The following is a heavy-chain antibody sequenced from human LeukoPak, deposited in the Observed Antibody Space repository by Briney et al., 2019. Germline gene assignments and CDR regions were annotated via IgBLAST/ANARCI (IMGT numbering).Heavy chain of an antibody. J-gene: IGHJ3*02. CDR2: ISGGST. CDR3: AKSLLTTATGMGRAFDI. Sequence: GGSLRLSCAASGFTVSSNEMSWVRQAPGKGLEWVSSISGGSTYYADSRKGRFTISRDNSKNTLYLQMNSLRAEDTAEYYCAKSLLTTATGMGRAFDIWGQGTMVTVSS. V-gene: IGHV3-38-3*01. D-gene: IGHD2/OR15-2a*01. CDR1: GFTVSSNE.